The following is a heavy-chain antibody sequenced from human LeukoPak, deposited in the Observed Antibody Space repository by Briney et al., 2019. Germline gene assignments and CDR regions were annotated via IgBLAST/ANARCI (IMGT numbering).Heavy chain of an antibody. Sequence: SETLSLTRTVSGGSISGYYWGWIRQPQGRGLEWIGHTYFIGSTNYNPSLKSRVTISGDTSNNQFSLKLTSVTAADTAMYYCARSSNSRFDPWGQGTLVTVSS. CDR1: GGSISGYY. D-gene: IGHD5-18*01. CDR3: ARSSNSRFDP. J-gene: IGHJ5*02. CDR2: TYFIGST. V-gene: IGHV4-59*01.